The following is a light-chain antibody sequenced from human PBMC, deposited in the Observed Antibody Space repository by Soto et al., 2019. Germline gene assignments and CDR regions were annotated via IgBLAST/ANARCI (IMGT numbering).Light chain of an antibody. J-gene: IGLJ1*01. CDR1: SSDVGAYTF. Sequence: QSALTQPASVSGSPGQSITISCTGTSSDVGAYTFVSWYQQHPDKVPKLMIFDVSRRPSGVSDRFSGSKSVNTASLTISGIQPEDEADYYFSSYTSSSTHVFGSGTKLTVL. V-gene: IGLV2-14*03. CDR3: SSYTSSSTHV. CDR2: DVS.